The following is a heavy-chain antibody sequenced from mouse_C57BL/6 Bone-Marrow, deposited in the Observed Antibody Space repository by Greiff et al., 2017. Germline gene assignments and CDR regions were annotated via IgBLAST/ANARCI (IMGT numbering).Heavy chain of an antibody. V-gene: IGHV14-4*01. CDR3: SSFDGNYFDF. Sequence: EVKLMESGAELVRPGASVKLSCTASGFNIKDDYIHWVKQRPEQGLEWIGWIDPEIGDTEYASKFQGKATITSDTSSNTAYLQLISLTSEDTAVYYFSSFDGNYFDFWGQGTPLTVAS. J-gene: IGHJ2*01. CDR2: IDPEIGDT. CDR1: GFNIKDDY. D-gene: IGHD2-3*01.